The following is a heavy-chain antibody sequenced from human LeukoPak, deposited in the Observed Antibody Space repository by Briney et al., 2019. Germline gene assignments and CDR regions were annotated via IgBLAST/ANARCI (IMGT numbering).Heavy chain of an antibody. CDR3: ARQGEGYDYVWGSYRPPPSY. D-gene: IGHD3-16*02. CDR2: IYYSGST. Sequence: SETLSLTCTVSGGSISSSSYYWGWIRQPPGKGLEWIGSIYYSGSTYYNPSLKSRVTISVDTSKNQFSPKLSSVTAADTAVCYCARQGEGYDYVWGSYRPPPSYWGQGTLVTVSS. V-gene: IGHV4-39*01. CDR1: GGSISSSSYY. J-gene: IGHJ4*02.